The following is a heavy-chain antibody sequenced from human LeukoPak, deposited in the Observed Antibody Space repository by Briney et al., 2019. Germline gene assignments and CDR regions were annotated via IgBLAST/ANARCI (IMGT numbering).Heavy chain of an antibody. CDR2: ISGSGGST. D-gene: IGHD2-15*01. V-gene: IGHV3-23*01. CDR3: ARSSQGFASMDY. Sequence: GGSLRLSCAASGFTFSSYGMSWVRQAPGKGLEWVSAISGSGGSTYYADSVKGRFTISRDNAKNSLYLQMNSLRAEDTAVYYCARSSQGFASMDYWGQGTLVTVSS. CDR1: GFTFSSYG. J-gene: IGHJ4*02.